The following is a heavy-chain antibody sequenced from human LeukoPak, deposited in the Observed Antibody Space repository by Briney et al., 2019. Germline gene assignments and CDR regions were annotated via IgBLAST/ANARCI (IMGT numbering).Heavy chain of an antibody. CDR3: ARGRRILSDTSMSLEY. Sequence: SETLSLTCAVSGGSVSSGSYYWSWIRQHPGKGLEWIGYIYYSGSTTYNAPLKSRLTMSIDTSKRQFSLNLSSVTAADTAVYYCARGRRILSDTSMSLEYWGQGTLVTVSS. CDR2: IYYSGST. CDR1: GGSVSSGSYY. V-gene: IGHV4-31*11. D-gene: IGHD5-18*01. J-gene: IGHJ4*02.